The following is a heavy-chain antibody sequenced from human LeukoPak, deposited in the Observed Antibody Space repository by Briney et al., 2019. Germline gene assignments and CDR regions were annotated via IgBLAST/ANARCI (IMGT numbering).Heavy chain of an antibody. V-gene: IGHV3-30*18. Sequence: GGSLRLSCAASGFTFSSYGMHWVRQAPGKGLEWVAVISYDGSNKYYADSVKGRFTISRDNSKNTLHLQMNSLRAEDTAVYYCAKTPPLTSIAAGYFDLWGRGTLVTVSS. D-gene: IGHD6-13*01. CDR3: AKTPPLTSIAAGYFDL. J-gene: IGHJ2*01. CDR2: ISYDGSNK. CDR1: GFTFSSYG.